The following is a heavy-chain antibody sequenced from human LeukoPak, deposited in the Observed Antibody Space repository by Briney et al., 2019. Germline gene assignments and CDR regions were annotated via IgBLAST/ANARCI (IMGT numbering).Heavy chain of an antibody. V-gene: IGHV3-53*01. J-gene: IGHJ4*02. Sequence: GGSLRLSCAASGFTVRSNHMSWVRQVPGKGLEWVSVISNGGGTNYVDSVKGRFTISRDNSKNTLYLQMNSLRAEDTAVYYCTLVRGFKRPLDCWGQETLATVSS. CDR3: TLVRGFKRPLDC. CDR2: ISNGGGT. D-gene: IGHD2-8*02. CDR1: GFTVRSNH.